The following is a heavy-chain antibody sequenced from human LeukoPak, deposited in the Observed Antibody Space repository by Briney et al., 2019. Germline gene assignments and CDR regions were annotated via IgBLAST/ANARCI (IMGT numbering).Heavy chain of an antibody. J-gene: IGHJ3*02. Sequence: ASVKVSCEASGYTFTSYGISWVRQAPGQGLEWMGWISAYNGNTNYAQKLQGRVTMTTDTSTSTAYMELRSLRSDDTAVYYCARFYSSGYINDAFDIWGQGTMVTVSS. V-gene: IGHV1-18*01. CDR3: ARFYSSGYINDAFDI. CDR1: GYTFTSYG. CDR2: ISAYNGNT. D-gene: IGHD3-22*01.